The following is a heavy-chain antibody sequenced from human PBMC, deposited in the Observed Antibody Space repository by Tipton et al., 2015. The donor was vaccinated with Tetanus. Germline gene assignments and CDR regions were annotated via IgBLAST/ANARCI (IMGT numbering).Heavy chain of an antibody. J-gene: IGHJ4*02. V-gene: IGHV1-2*04. CDR1: GYAFTAYY. Sequence: QVQLVQSGAEVKKPGASVKVSCKASGYAFTAYYIHWVRQAPGKGLEWMGWVNPDSGGTNLALRFQGWVTLTSDTSSDTAYMEMSRLSVDDTATYYCARVHGFDPSNLEYWGPGTVVTVSS. CDR2: VNPDSGGT. D-gene: IGHD5-12*01. CDR3: ARVHGFDPSNLEY.